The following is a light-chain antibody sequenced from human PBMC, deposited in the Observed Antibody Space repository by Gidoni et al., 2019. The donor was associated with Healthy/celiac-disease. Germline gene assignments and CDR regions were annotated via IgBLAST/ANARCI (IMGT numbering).Light chain of an antibody. CDR3: SSYAGSNNL. CDR1: SSDVGGYNY. J-gene: IGLJ3*02. Sequence: VTISCTGTSSDVGGYNYVSWYQQHPGKAPKLMIYEVSKRPSGVPDRFSGSKSGNTASLTVSGLQAEDEADYYCSSYAGSNNLFGGGTKLTVL. V-gene: IGLV2-8*01. CDR2: EVS.